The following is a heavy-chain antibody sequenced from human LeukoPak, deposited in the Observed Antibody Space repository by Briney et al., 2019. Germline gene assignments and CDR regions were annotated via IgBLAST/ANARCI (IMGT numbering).Heavy chain of an antibody. CDR1: GFTFSSYA. Sequence: PGGSLRLSCAASGFTFSSYAMSWVRQAPGKGLEWVSAISGSGGSTYYADSVKGRFTISRDNSKNTLYLQMNSLRAEDTAVYYCASRGYSYGPLRLFDYWGQGTLVTVSS. CDR2: ISGSGGST. D-gene: IGHD5-18*01. V-gene: IGHV3-23*01. CDR3: ASRGYSYGPLRLFDY. J-gene: IGHJ4*02.